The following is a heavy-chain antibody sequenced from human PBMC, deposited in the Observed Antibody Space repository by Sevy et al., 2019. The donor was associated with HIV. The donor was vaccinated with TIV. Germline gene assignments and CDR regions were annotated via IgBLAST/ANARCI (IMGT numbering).Heavy chain of an antibody. CDR1: GFTFSNAW. CDR3: STDPIIVLLVTDGMDV. D-gene: IGHD2-8*02. CDR2: IQSKTDGGTT. Sequence: KPGGSLRLSCAASGFTFSNAWMSWVRQAPGKGLEWVGRIQSKTDGGTTDYAAPVKGRFTISRDDSKNTLYLQMNSLKTEDTAVYYCSTDPIIVLLVTDGMDVWGQGTTVTVSS. J-gene: IGHJ6*02. V-gene: IGHV3-15*01.